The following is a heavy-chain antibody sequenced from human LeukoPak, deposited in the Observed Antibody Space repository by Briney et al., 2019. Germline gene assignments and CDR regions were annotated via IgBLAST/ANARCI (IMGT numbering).Heavy chain of an antibody. CDR1: GGSISSSNCY. D-gene: IGHD2-15*01. V-gene: IGHV4-39*01. CDR3: ARLDGYCSGGSCYSVSFVDP. J-gene: IGHJ5*02. Sequence: SETLSLTCTVSGGSISSSNCYWGWIRQPPGKGLEWIGSIYYSGSTYYNPSLKSRVTISVDTSKNQFSLKLSSVTAADTAVYYCARLDGYCSGGSCYSVSFVDPWGQGTLVTVSS. CDR2: IYYSGST.